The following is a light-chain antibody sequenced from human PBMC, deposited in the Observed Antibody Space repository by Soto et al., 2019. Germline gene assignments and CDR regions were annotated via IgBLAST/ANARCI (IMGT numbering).Light chain of an antibody. J-gene: IGLJ2*01. Sequence: QSALTQPRSVSGSPGQSVTISCTGTYSDIGSYNDVSWYQHHPAKAPRLMIFDVSQRPSGVPDHFSGSKSGNTASLTISGLQTEDEADYYCCSYARTYRLMIFGEGTKVTVL. CDR1: YSDIGSYND. V-gene: IGLV2-11*01. CDR3: CSYARTYRLMI. CDR2: DVS.